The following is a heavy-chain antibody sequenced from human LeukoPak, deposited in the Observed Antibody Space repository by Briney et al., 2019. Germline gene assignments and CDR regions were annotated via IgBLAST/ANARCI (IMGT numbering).Heavy chain of an antibody. CDR3: ARDSSGSSPNFDY. V-gene: IGHV1-69*04. CDR1: GGTFNRYG. J-gene: IGHJ4*02. Sequence: ASVKVSCRASGGTFNRYGITWVRQAPGQGLEWMGRIIPILNITPYAQKFQGRVTLTADKSTSTAYTELSSLRSEDTAVYYCARDSSGSSPNFDYGGQGTLVTVSS. CDR2: IIPILNIT. D-gene: IGHD1-26*01.